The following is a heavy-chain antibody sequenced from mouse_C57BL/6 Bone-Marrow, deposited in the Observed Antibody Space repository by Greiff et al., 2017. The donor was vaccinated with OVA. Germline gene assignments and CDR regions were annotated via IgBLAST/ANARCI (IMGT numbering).Heavy chain of an antibody. CDR3: ARSLYYGSSYGYFDV. J-gene: IGHJ1*03. Sequence: EVKLMESGAELVKPGASVKLSCTASGFNIKDYYMHWVKQRTEQGLEWIGRIDPEDGETKYAPKFQGKATITADTSSNTAYLQLSSLTSEDTAVYYCARSLYYGSSYGYFDVWGTGTTVTVSS. D-gene: IGHD1-1*01. CDR1: GFNIKDYY. V-gene: IGHV14-2*01. CDR2: IDPEDGET.